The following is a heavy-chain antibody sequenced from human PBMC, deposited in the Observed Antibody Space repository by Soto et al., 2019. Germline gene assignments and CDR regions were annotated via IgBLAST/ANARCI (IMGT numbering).Heavy chain of an antibody. CDR3: ARGGGGYYSNFDY. Sequence: SETLSLTCTVSGGSISSGDCYWSWIRQPPGKGLEWIGYIYYSGSTYYNPSLKSRVTISVDTSKNQFSLKLSSVTAADTAVYYCARGGGGYYSNFDYWGQGTLVTVSS. CDR2: IYYSGST. V-gene: IGHV4-30-4*01. J-gene: IGHJ4*02. D-gene: IGHD3-3*01. CDR1: GGSISSGDCY.